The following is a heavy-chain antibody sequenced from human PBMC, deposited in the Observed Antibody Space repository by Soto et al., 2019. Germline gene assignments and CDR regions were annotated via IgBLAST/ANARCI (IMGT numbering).Heavy chain of an antibody. CDR1: GYSFTSYW. Sequence: EVQLVQSGAEVKKPGESLKISCKGSGYSFTSYWIGWVRQMPGKGLEWMGIIYPGDSDTRYSPSFQGQVTISADKSISTAYLQWSSLKASDTVMYYCARQRGYCSSTSGYEGSSFDYWGEGTLVTVSS. CDR2: IYPGDSDT. J-gene: IGHJ4*02. V-gene: IGHV5-51*01. CDR3: ARQRGYCSSTSGYEGSSFDY. D-gene: IGHD2-2*01.